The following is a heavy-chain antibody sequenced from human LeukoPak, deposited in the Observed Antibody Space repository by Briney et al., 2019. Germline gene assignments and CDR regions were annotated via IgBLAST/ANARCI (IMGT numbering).Heavy chain of an antibody. CDR3: VREAPEGYRSGYVY. CDR1: GDSISSSPYY. J-gene: IGHJ1*01. Sequence: PSETLSLTCTVSGDSISSSPYYWVWIRQPPGKGLEWIASIYSGGGTFYNPSLKSRVTISADTSKNQFSLRLRSLTTADSAVYFCVREAPEGYRSGYVYWGQGTLVTVSS. V-gene: IGHV4-39*07. D-gene: IGHD6-19*01. CDR2: IYSGGGT.